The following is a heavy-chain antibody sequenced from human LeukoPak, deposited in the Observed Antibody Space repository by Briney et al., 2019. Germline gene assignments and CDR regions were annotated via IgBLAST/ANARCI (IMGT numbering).Heavy chain of an antibody. CDR3: ARDSTYCYDSGSSGPHYFDN. J-gene: IGHJ4*02. V-gene: IGHV3-30*01. Sequence: PGKSLRLSCAASGFTFSNYATHWVRQAPGKGLEWVSLISSGGTYEYYADSVRGRFTISRDNSKNTLYLQLNSLRAEDTAVYYCARDSTYCYDSGSSGPHYFDNWGQGTLVTVSS. CDR2: ISSGGTYE. D-gene: IGHD3-10*01. CDR1: GFTFSNYA.